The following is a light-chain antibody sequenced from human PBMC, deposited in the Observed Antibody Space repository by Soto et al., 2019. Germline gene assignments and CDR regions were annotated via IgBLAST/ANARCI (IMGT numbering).Light chain of an antibody. CDR1: SSDVGGYNY. Sequence: QSALTQPASVSGSPGQAITISCTGTSSDVGGYNYVSCYQQHPGKAPKLMIYDVSNRPSGVSNRFSGSKSGNTASQTISGLQDEDEADYYCSSYTSSSSRVFGGGTALTVL. CDR3: SSYTSSSSRV. V-gene: IGLV2-14*01. CDR2: DVS. J-gene: IGLJ2*01.